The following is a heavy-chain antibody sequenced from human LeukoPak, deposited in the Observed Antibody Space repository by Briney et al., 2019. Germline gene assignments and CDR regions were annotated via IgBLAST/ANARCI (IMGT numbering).Heavy chain of an antibody. CDR2: INYSGST. V-gene: IGHV4-39*01. CDR3: VRYIVSGSGIYYFDY. CDR1: GGSISSSSHF. Sequence: SETLSLTCTVSGGSISSSSHFWSWLRQPPGKGLEWIASINYSGSTYYNPSLKSRVTISVDTSKNQFSLKLSSVTAADTAVFYCVRYIVSGSGIYYFDYWGQGSLVTVSS. J-gene: IGHJ4*02. D-gene: IGHD3-10*01.